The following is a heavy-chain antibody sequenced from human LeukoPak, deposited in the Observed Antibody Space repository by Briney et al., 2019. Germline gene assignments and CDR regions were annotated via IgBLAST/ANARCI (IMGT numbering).Heavy chain of an antibody. Sequence: SETLSLTCTVSGGSISSGGYYWSWIRQPPGKGLEWIGYIYHSGSTYYNPSLKSRVTISVDRSKNQFSLKLSSVTAADTAVYCCARDRYTLDYYYMDVWGKGTTVTVSS. CDR2: IYHSGST. D-gene: IGHD1-1*01. CDR3: ARDRYTLDYYYMDV. CDR1: GGSISSGGYY. J-gene: IGHJ6*03. V-gene: IGHV4-30-2*01.